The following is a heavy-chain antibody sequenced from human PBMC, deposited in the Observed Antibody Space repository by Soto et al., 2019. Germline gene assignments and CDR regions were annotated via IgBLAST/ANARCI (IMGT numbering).Heavy chain of an antibody. J-gene: IGHJ4*02. CDR1: GYTFTSYD. D-gene: IGHD3-22*01. V-gene: IGHV1-8*01. CDR2: MNPNSGNT. CDR3: AREKVTSGYPD. Sequence: QVQLVQSGAEVKKPGASVKVSCKASGYTFTSYDINWVRQATGQGLEWMGWMNPNSGNTAYAQKFQGRITMTRNTSISTAYIELSSMRSEDTAVYSCAREKVTSGYPDWGQGTLVTVSS.